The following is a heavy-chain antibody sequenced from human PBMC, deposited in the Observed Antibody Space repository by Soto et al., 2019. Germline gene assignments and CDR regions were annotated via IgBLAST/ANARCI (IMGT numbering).Heavy chain of an antibody. CDR3: ARYLSSLLVVVADHLYF. J-gene: IGHJ4*02. Sequence: GGSLRLSCAASGFTFSSYAMHWVRQAPGKGLEWVAVISYDGSNKYYADSVKGRFTISRDNSKNTLYLQMNSLRAEDTAVYYCARYLSSLLVVVADHLYFWGQGSLVTVSS. V-gene: IGHV3-30-3*01. CDR2: ISYDGSNK. D-gene: IGHD2-15*01. CDR1: GFTFSSYA.